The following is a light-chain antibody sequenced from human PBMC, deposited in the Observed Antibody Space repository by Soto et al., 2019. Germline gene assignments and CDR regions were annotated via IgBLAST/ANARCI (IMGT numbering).Light chain of an antibody. CDR2: DAS. CDR1: QSISNW. CDR3: QQYETFSGT. J-gene: IGKJ1*01. V-gene: IGKV1-5*01. Sequence: DIQMTQSPSTLSSSVGDRVTITCRASQSISNWLAWYQQKPGKAPELLIYDASSLQSGVPSRFSGSGSGTQFTLTITSLQPDDFATYYCQQYETFSGTFGPGTKVDIK.